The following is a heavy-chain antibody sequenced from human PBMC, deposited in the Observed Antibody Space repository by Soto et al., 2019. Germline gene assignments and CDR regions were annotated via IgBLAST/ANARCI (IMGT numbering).Heavy chain of an antibody. CDR2: IYYTGGT. J-gene: IGHJ3*02. D-gene: IGHD2-2*01. V-gene: IGHV4-39*01. CDR1: GGSISSTSDY. CDR3: ARQAVRCSSTSCYGDPFDI. Sequence: SETLSLTCTVSGGSISSTSDYWGWIRQPPGKGLEWIGSIYYTGGTYYNPSLKSRVTISVDTPRNQFSLKLGSVTAADTAVYYCARQAVRCSSTSCYGDPFDIWGQGTMVTVSS.